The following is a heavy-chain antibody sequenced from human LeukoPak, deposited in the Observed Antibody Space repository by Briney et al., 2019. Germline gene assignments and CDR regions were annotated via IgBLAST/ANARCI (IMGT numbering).Heavy chain of an antibody. J-gene: IGHJ4*02. CDR3: AKEGGSYPSFDY. V-gene: IGHV3-23*01. CDR1: GFTFSSYA. D-gene: IGHD1-26*01. CDR2: ISGSGGST. Sequence: SGASLRLSCAASGFTFSSYAMSWVRQAPGKGLEWVSAISGSGGSTYYADSVKGRFTISRDNSKNTLYLQMNSLRAEDTAVNYCAKEGGSYPSFDYWGQGTLVTVSS.